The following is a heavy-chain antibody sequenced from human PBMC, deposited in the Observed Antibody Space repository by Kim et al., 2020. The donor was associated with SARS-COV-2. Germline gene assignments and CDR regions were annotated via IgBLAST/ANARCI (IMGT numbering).Heavy chain of an antibody. Sequence: SADSVKGRFTISRDNSKNTLYLQMNSLRAEDTAVYYCAKTKVVTAYFLDYWGQGTLVTVSS. D-gene: IGHD2-21*02. V-gene: IGHV3-23*01. J-gene: IGHJ4*02. CDR3: AKTKVVTAYFLDY.